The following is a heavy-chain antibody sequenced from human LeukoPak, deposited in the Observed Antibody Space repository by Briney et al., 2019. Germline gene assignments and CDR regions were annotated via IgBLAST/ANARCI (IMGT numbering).Heavy chain of an antibody. D-gene: IGHD6-6*01. CDR2: ISGSGGST. Sequence: PGGSLRLSCAASGFTFSSYAMSWVRQAPGKGLEWVSAISGSGGSTYYADSVKGRFTISRDNSKNTLYLQMNSLRAEDTAVYYCAKEWLGPIAAPGSYFDYWGQGTLVTVSS. CDR3: AKEWLGPIAAPGSYFDY. V-gene: IGHV3-23*01. CDR1: GFTFSSYA. J-gene: IGHJ4*02.